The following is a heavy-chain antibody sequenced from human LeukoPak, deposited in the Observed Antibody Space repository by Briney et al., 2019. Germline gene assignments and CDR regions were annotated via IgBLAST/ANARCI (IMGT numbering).Heavy chain of an antibody. J-gene: IGHJ4*02. V-gene: IGHV3-30*04. CDR2: ISYDGSNK. CDR3: AREVVIDY. CDR1: GFTFSSYA. Sequence: PGGSLRLSCAASGFTFSSYAMHWVRQAPGKGLEWVAVISYDGSNKYYADSVKGRFTISRDNAKNSLYLQMNSLRAEDTAVYYCAREVVIDYWGQGTLVTVSS. D-gene: IGHD3-22*01.